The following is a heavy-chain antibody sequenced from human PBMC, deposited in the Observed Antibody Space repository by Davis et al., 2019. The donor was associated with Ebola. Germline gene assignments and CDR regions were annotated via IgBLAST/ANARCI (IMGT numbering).Heavy chain of an antibody. CDR3: ARGDIVVVPAATFYYGMDV. Sequence: GESLKISCAASGFTFSSYWMHWVRQAPGKGLVWVSRINSDGSITSYADSVKGRFTISRDNAKNTLYLQMNSLRAEDTAVYYCARGDIVVVPAATFYYGMDVWGKGTTVTVSS. J-gene: IGHJ6*04. V-gene: IGHV3-74*01. D-gene: IGHD2-2*01. CDR2: INSDGSIT. CDR1: GFTFSSYW.